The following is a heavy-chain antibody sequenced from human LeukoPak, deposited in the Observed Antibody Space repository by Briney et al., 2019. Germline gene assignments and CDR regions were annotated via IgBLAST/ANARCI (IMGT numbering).Heavy chain of an antibody. D-gene: IGHD5-18*01. CDR1: GYTFTSYD. J-gene: IGHJ6*03. V-gene: IGHV1-8*01. Sequence: ASVKVSCKASGYTFTSYDINWVRLATGQGLEWMGWMNPNSGNTGYAQKFQGRVTMTRNTSISTVYMELSSLRSEDTAVYYCARDNGGTAMTYYYYYMDVWGTGTTVTISS. CDR2: MNPNSGNT. CDR3: ARDNGGTAMTYYYYYMDV.